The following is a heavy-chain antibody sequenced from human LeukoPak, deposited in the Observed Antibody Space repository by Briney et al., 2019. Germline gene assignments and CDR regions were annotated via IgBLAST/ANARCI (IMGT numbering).Heavy chain of an antibody. J-gene: IGHJ4*02. CDR2: IYTSGST. D-gene: IGHD4-17*01. Sequence: PSETLSLTCSVSGGSIRSYYWNWIRQPAGKGLERIGRIYTSGSTNYNPSLKSRATMSVDTSKHQFSLKLSSVTAADTAVYYCARVSRLDYGDAVWGQGTLVTVSS. CDR3: ARVSRLDYGDAV. CDR1: GGSIRSYY. V-gene: IGHV4-4*07.